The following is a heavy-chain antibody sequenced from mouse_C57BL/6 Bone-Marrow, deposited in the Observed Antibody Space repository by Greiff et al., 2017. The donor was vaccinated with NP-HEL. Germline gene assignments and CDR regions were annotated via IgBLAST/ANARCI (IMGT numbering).Heavy chain of an antibody. CDR3: TGGFDY. V-gene: IGHV1-15*01. CDR1: GYTFTDYE. CDR2: IDPETGGT. J-gene: IGHJ2*01. Sequence: VQLQQSGAELVRPGASVTLSCKASGYTFTDYEMHWVKQTPVHGLEWIGAIDPETGGTAYNQKFKGKAILTADKSSSPAYMELRSLTSEDSAVYDCTGGFDYWGQGTTLTVSS.